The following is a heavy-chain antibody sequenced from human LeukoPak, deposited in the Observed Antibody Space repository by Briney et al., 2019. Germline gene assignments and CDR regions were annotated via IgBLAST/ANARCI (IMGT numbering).Heavy chain of an antibody. J-gene: IGHJ6*03. CDR2: IYYSGST. CDR1: GGSISSSSYY. CDR3: ARSHCSSTSCYDYYYYMDV. V-gene: IGHV4-39*01. D-gene: IGHD2-2*01. Sequence: SETLSLTCTVSGGSISSSSYYWGWIRQPPGKGLEWIGSIYYSGSTYYNPSLKSRVTISVDTSKNQFSLKLSSVTAADTAVYYCARSHCSSTSCYDYYYYMDVWGKGTTVTVSS.